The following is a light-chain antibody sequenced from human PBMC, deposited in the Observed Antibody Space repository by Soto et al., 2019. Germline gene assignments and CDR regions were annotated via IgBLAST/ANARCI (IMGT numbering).Light chain of an antibody. CDR2: AVN. Sequence: QSALTQPPSAAGSPGQSVTISCTGTSSNFISWYQQHPGKAPKLMIFAVNKRPSGVPDRFSGSKSGNTASLPVSGLQAEDQADDYCRFADAKNVVVGGGTKLTVL. CDR3: RFADAKNVV. CDR1: SSNF. V-gene: IGLV2-8*01. J-gene: IGLJ2*01.